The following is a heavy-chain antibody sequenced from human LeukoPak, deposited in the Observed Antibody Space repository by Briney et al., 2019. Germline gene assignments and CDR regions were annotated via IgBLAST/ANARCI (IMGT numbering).Heavy chain of an antibody. J-gene: IGHJ6*03. V-gene: IGHV3-11*04. Sequence: PGGSLRLSCAASGFTFSDYYMSWIRQAPGKGLEWVSYISSSGSTIYYADSVKGRFTISRDNAKNSLYLQMNSLRAEDTAVYYCARETYSSPYYMDVWGKGTTVTVSS. CDR1: GFTFSDYY. CDR2: ISSSGSTI. CDR3: ARETYSSPYYMDV. D-gene: IGHD6-13*01.